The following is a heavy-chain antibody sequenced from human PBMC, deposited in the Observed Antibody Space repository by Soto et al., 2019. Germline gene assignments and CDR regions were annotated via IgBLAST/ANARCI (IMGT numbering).Heavy chain of an antibody. CDR2: IIPIFGTA. CDR3: ASYCSGGSRYDYYYYGMDV. CDR1: GGTFSSYA. J-gene: IGHJ6*02. Sequence: QVQLVQSGAEVKKPGSSVKVSCKASGGTFSSYAISWVRQAPGQGLEWMGGIIPIFGTANYAQKFQGRVTITADESTSTAYMELSSLRSEDTAVYYCASYCSGGSRYDYYYYGMDVWGQGTTVTVSS. V-gene: IGHV1-69*01. D-gene: IGHD2-15*01.